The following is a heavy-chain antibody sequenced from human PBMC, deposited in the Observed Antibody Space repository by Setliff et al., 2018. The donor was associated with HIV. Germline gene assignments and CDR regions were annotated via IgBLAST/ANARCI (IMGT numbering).Heavy chain of an antibody. CDR3: ASRRGIEFYFDI. V-gene: IGHV4-34*01. J-gene: IGHJ4*02. CDR2: INHGGDT. CDR1: GQSISGYY. Sequence: SETLSLTCAVYGQSISGYYWSRIRQTPGKGLEWIGEINHGGDTNYNPSLKSRVTISVGSSYNHFSLKLSSVTAADTGVYYCASRRGIEFYFDIWGQGTPVTVSS. D-gene: IGHD3-10*01.